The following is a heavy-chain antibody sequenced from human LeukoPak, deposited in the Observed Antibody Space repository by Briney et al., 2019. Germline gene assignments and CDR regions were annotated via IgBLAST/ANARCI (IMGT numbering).Heavy chain of an antibody. CDR3: ARGVVVHNWFDP. CDR1: GYSISSAYY. V-gene: IGHV4-38-2*02. CDR2: FHYSGST. J-gene: IGHJ5*02. D-gene: IGHD2-15*01. Sequence: SETLSLTCTVSGYSISSAYYWGWIRQSPGKGLEWIGSFHYSGSTSYNPSLKSRVTISVDSSKNQFSLRLSSVTAADTAVYYCARGVVVHNWFDPWGQGTLVTVSS.